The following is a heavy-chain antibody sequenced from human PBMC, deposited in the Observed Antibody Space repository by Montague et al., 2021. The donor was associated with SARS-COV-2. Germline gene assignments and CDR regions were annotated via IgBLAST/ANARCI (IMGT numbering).Heavy chain of an antibody. CDR2: INHSGYT. Sequence: SETLSLTCAVYGASSSNYYWSWIRQSPGKGLEWVGEINHSGYTDYNPSLESRLTISLDSSKKQCSLKMTSVTAADTAIYYCASAPRYSFGFWAYWGQGTLVSVSS. CDR3: ASAPRYSFGFWAY. CDR1: GASSSNYY. D-gene: IGHD5-12*01. J-gene: IGHJ4*02. V-gene: IGHV4-34*01.